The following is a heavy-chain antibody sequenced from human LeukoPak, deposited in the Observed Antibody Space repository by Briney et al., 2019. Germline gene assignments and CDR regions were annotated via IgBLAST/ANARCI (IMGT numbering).Heavy chain of an antibody. CDR1: GYTFTSYG. J-gene: IGHJ6*03. CDR3: ARARADYYYYYMDV. V-gene: IGHV1-18*03. Sequence: ASVKVSCKASGYTFTSYGISWVRQAPGQGLEWMGWISAYNGNTNYAQKLQGRVTMTTDTSTSTAYMELSSLRSEDMAVYYCARARADYYYYYMDVWGKGTTVTVSS. CDR2: ISAYNGNT.